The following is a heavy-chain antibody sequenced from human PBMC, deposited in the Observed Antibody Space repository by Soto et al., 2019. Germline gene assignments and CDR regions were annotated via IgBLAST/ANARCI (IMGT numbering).Heavy chain of an antibody. CDR1: GGSISSGDYY. D-gene: IGHD2-2*01. CDR3: ARGTLKRVTAGRFDY. V-gene: IGHV4-30-4*01. Sequence: SETLSLTCTVSGGSISSGDYYWSWIRQPPGKGLEWIGYIYYSGSTYYNPSLKSRVTISVDTSKNQFSLKLSSVTAADTAVYYCARGTLKRVTAGRFDYWGQGTLVTVSS. CDR2: IYYSGST. J-gene: IGHJ4*02.